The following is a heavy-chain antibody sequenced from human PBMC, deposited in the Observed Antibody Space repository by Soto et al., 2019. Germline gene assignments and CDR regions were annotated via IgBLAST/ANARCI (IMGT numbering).Heavy chain of an antibody. D-gene: IGHD2-2*01. CDR3: ARDIVVVPAAMGAFDI. Sequence: QVQLQESGPGLVKPSGTLSLTCAVSSGSISSSNWWSWVRQPPGKGLEWIGEIYHSGSTSYNPSLKSRVTISVDKSKNQFSLKLSSVTAADTAVYYCARDIVVVPAAMGAFDIWGQGTMVTVSS. V-gene: IGHV4-4*02. CDR1: SGSISSSNW. CDR2: IYHSGST. J-gene: IGHJ3*02.